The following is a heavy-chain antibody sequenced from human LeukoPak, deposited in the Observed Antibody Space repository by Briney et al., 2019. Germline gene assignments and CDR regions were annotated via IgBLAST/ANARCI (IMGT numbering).Heavy chain of an antibody. CDR2: INSGGGT. CDR3: ARGGDIVGASRSAFDI. V-gene: IGHV3-53*01. Sequence: GGSLRLSCAASGFTVSSKYMSWVRQAPGKGLEWVSVINSGGGTYYADSVKGRFTISRDNSKNTLFLQMNSLRAEDTAVYYCARGGDIVGASRSAFDIWGQGTMVTVSS. D-gene: IGHD1-26*01. J-gene: IGHJ3*02. CDR1: GFTVSSKY.